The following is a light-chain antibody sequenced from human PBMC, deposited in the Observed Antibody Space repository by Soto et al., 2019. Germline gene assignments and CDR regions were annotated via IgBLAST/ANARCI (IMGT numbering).Light chain of an antibody. J-gene: IGLJ1*01. V-gene: IGLV2-14*01. CDR1: SSDVVGYNY. CDR2: DVS. Sequence: QSALTQPASVSGSPGKSITISCTGTSSDVVGYNYVSWYQQHPGKAPKLMIYDVSNRPSGVSNRFSGSKSGNTASLTISGLQAEDEADYYCSSYTSSSTPLYVFGTGTKVTVL. CDR3: SSYTSSSTPLYV.